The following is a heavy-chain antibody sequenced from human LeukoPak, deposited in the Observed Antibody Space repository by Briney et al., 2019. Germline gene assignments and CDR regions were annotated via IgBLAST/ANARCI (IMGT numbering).Heavy chain of an antibody. D-gene: IGHD6-13*01. Sequence: GGSLRLSCAASGFTVSSNYMSLVRRAPGKGLEWVSVIYSGGSTYYADSVKGRFTISRDNSKNTLYLQMNSLRAEDTAVYYCAKDRGYSSSFVFDYWGQGTLVTVSS. CDR1: GFTVSSNY. CDR3: AKDRGYSSSFVFDY. J-gene: IGHJ4*02. V-gene: IGHV3-53*01. CDR2: IYSGGST.